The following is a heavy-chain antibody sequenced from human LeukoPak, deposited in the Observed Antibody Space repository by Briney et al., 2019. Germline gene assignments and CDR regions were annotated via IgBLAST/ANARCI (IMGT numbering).Heavy chain of an antibody. Sequence: QTGGSLRLSCAASGFTFSNCEMNWVRQAPGKGLEWVSYISSSGSTIYYADSVKGRFTISRDNAKNSLYLQMNSLRAEDTAVYYCARIPLGYCSGGSCYIYYYYMDVWGKGTTVTVSS. CDR2: ISSSGSTI. J-gene: IGHJ6*03. CDR1: GFTFSNCE. V-gene: IGHV3-48*03. D-gene: IGHD2-15*01. CDR3: ARIPLGYCSGGSCYIYYYYMDV.